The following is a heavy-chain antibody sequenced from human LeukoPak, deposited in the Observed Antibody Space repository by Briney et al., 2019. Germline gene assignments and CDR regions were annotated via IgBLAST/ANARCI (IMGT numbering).Heavy chain of an antibody. Sequence: KPSETLSLTCTVSGGSISSSSYYWGWIRQPPGKGLEWIGSIYYSGSTYYNPSLKSRVTISVDTSKNQFSLKLSSVTAADTAVYYCARDRGSNYYDSSGFDYWGQGTLVTVSS. CDR2: IYYSGST. CDR1: GGSISSSSYY. CDR3: ARDRGSNYYDSSGFDY. V-gene: IGHV4-39*07. J-gene: IGHJ4*02. D-gene: IGHD3-22*01.